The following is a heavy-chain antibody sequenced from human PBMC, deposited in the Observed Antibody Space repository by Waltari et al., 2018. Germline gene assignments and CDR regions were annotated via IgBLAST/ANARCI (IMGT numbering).Heavy chain of an antibody. J-gene: IGHJ6*02. CDR1: EFTLRSYA. CDR2: ISYNERNI. V-gene: IGHV3-30*04. CDR3: ARDYCDRTNCHGMDV. Sequence: QVQLVESGGGVVPPGRSLRLSCAASEFTLRSYALHWFRQAPGKRLEWGAVISYNERNIYYVDTVKGRFTISRDNSEKMLYLQMNSLRVEDTAVYYCARDYCDRTNCHGMDVWGQGTTVTVSS. D-gene: IGHD3-22*01.